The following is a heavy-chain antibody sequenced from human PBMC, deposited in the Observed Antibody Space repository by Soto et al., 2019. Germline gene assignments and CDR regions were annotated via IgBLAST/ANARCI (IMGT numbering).Heavy chain of an antibody. Sequence: SETLSLTCTVSGGSSSSYYVSWIRQSAGKGLEWIGRIDTSGTTNYNPSLKSRVTMSVDASKNHFSLNLSSVTAADTAVYYCARGPRGYVYYHGMDVWGQGTTVTVSS. CDR1: GGSSSSYY. D-gene: IGHD3-10*01. V-gene: IGHV4-4*07. CDR3: ARGPRGYVYYHGMDV. J-gene: IGHJ6*02. CDR2: IDTSGTT.